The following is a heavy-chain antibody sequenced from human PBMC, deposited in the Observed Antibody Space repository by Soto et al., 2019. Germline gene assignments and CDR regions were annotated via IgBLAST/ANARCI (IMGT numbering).Heavy chain of an antibody. D-gene: IGHD6-19*01. V-gene: IGHV5-51*01. CDR1: GYSFTSYW. J-gene: IGHJ4*02. Sequence: PGESLKISCKGSGYSFTSYWIGWVRQMPGKGLEWMGIIYPGDSDTRYSPSFQGQVTISADKSISTAYLQWSSLKASDTAMYYCARHFRYESIAVAPTLFDYWGQGTLVTVS. CDR2: IYPGDSDT. CDR3: ARHFRYESIAVAPTLFDY.